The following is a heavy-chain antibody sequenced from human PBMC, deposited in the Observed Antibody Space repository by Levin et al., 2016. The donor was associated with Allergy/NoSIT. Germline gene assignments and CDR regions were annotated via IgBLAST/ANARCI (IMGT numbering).Heavy chain of an antibody. V-gene: IGHV4-4*07. CDR3: ARDAGFGDVSYCLDS. CDR2: IWTSGST. Sequence: SETLSLTCTVSGGSLNYYFWSWVRQPAGKELEWLGRIWTSGSTNYNPSLRSRVAMSVDTSKNQFSLRLTSVTAADTAVYYCARDAGFGDVSYCLDSWGQGTLVTVSS. D-gene: IGHD2-21*01. CDR1: GGSLNYYF. J-gene: IGHJ4*02.